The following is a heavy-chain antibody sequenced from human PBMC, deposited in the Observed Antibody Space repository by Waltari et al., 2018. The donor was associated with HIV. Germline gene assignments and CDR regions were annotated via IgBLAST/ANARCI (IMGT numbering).Heavy chain of an antibody. CDR1: GYTFTGYS. Sequence: QVQLVQSGAEVKKPGASVKVSCKASGYTFTGYSMHWVRPAPGQGLEWMGWINPNSGGTNYAQKFQGWVTMTRDTSISTAYMELSRLRSDDTAVYYCARDRISRTEGTNYYGMDVWGQGTTVTVSS. V-gene: IGHV1-2*04. J-gene: IGHJ6*02. CDR2: INPNSGGT. CDR3: ARDRISRTEGTNYYGMDV. D-gene: IGHD1-1*01.